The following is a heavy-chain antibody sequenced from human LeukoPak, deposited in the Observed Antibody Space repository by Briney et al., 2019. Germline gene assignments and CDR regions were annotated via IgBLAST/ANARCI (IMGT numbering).Heavy chain of an antibody. D-gene: IGHD3-22*01. Sequence: ASVKVSCKASGYTFTGYYMHWVRQAPGQGLEWMGRINPNSGGTNYAQKFQGRVTMTRDTSISTAYMELSRLRSDDTAVYYCARRQNYYDSSAVGYWFDPWGLGTLVTVSS. CDR3: ARRQNYYDSSAVGYWFDP. V-gene: IGHV1-2*06. CDR1: GYTFTGYY. J-gene: IGHJ5*02. CDR2: INPNSGGT.